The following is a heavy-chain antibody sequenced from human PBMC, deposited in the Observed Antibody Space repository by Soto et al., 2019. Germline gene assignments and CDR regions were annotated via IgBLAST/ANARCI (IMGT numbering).Heavy chain of an antibody. V-gene: IGHV3-23*01. D-gene: IGHD3-3*01. CDR2: ISGSGGST. CDR3: AKDLDYDFWSGYDAFDI. CDR1: GFTFSSYA. Sequence: GGSLRLSCAASGFTFSSYAMSWVRQAPGKGLEWVSAISGSGGSTYYADSVKGRFTISRDNSKNTLYLQMNSLRAEDTAVYYCAKDLDYDFWSGYDAFDIWGQGTMVTVSS. J-gene: IGHJ3*02.